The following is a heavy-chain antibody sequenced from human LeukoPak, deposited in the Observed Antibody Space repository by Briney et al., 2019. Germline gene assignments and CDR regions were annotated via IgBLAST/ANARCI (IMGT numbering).Heavy chain of an antibody. CDR2: ISHTGSVN. CDR1: GFVFSDYY. Sequence: GGSLRLSCAASGFVFSDYYMSWIRQAPGRGLEWVSIISHTGSVNYYADSVKGRFTISRDNAQNSLYLQMSSLRAEDTAMYYCTIGMRAASAYYSDWGQGPLVIVSS. J-gene: IGHJ1*01. D-gene: IGHD3-22*01. V-gene: IGHV3-11*01. CDR3: TIGMRAASAYYSD.